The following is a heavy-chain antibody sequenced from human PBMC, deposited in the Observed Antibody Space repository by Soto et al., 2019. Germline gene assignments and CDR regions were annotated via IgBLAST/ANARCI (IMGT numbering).Heavy chain of an antibody. CDR1: GGTFSSYA. D-gene: IGHD2-2*01. Sequence: QVQLVQSGAEVKKPGSSVKVSCKASGGTFSSYAISWVRQAPGQGLEWMGGIIPIFGTANYAQKFQGRVTITADESTRTAYMEPSSLRSGDTAVFYWARHVPAAGYYYGMDVWGQGTKVTVSS. V-gene: IGHV1-69*12. CDR2: IIPIFGTA. J-gene: IGHJ6*02. CDR3: ARHVPAAGYYYGMDV.